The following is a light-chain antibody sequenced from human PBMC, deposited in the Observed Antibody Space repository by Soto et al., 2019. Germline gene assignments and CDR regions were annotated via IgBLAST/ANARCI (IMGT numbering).Light chain of an antibody. CDR2: GAS. CDR1: QSVSSYY. Sequence: EIVLTQSPGTLSLSPGKRATLSCRASQSVSSYYLAWFQQKPGQPPRLLIYGASIRATGIPDRFSGSGSGTDFTLNISRLEPEDFAVYYCQQYGSSHRTFGQGTKAEIK. V-gene: IGKV3-20*01. CDR3: QQYGSSHRT. J-gene: IGKJ1*01.